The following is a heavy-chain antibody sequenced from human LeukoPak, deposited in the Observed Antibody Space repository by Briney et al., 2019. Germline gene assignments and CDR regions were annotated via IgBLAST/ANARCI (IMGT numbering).Heavy chain of an antibody. V-gene: IGHV4-34*01. Sequence: SETLSLTCDVYGGSFSDYYWSWIRQPPGKGLEWIGEINHSGGTNYNPSLESRVTISVDTSKDQFSLKLSSVTAADTAVYYCARELRDHRSGFDVWGQGTMVTVSS. J-gene: IGHJ3*01. D-gene: IGHD1-1*01. CDR2: INHSGGT. CDR3: ARELRDHRSGFDV. CDR1: GGSFSDYY.